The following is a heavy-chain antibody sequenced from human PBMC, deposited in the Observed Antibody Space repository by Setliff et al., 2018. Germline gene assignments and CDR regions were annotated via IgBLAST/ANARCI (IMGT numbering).Heavy chain of an antibody. CDR2: IYYGGSA. CDR3: ARGNMFDGSGRWFDY. V-gene: IGHV4-59*01. D-gene: IGHD3-10*01. J-gene: IGHJ4*02. Sequence: LSLTCSVSGDSMSGYYWNWIRQSPRKGLEWIGNIYYGGSAKYNPSLKSRVTISVDMSKNQFSLRLNSLTAADTAIYYCARGNMFDGSGRWFDYWGQGTLVTVSS. CDR1: GDSMSGYY.